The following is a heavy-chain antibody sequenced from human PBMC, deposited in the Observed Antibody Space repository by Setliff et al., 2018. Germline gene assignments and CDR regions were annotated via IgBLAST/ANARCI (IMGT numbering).Heavy chain of an antibody. Sequence: PSETLSLTCSVYGESFSNNYWSWIRQSPGKGLEWIGESDHGGNTTIHPSLKSRLTMSVDTSKNQFSLKLNSVTAADTAVYYCARRWNFGPYGSGIHDGFDMWGQGTMVTVS. CDR1: GESFSNNY. V-gene: IGHV4-34*01. D-gene: IGHD3-10*01. CDR3: ARRWNFGPYGSGIHDGFDM. CDR2: SDHGGNT. J-gene: IGHJ3*02.